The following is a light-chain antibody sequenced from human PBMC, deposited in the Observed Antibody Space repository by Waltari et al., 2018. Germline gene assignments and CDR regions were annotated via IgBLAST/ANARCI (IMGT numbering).Light chain of an antibody. CDR1: QSSSTW. J-gene: IGKJ1*01. Sequence: DIQVTQSPSTLSASVGDRVTITCRASQSSSTWMAWYQQKPGKAPKLLIYKASGLEGGVPSRFSGSGSGTDFTLTISSLQPEDFATYYCQQYGSLWTFGQGTKVELK. CDR3: QQYGSLWT. CDR2: KAS. V-gene: IGKV1-5*03.